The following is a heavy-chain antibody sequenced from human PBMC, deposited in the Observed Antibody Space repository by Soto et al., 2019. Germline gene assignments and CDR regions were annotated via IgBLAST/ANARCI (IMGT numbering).Heavy chain of an antibody. CDR3: ARDPSH. CDR2: ISYDGSNK. CDR1: GFTFSSYA. J-gene: IGHJ4*02. Sequence: QVQLVESGGGVVQPGRSLRLSCAASGFTFSSYAMQWVRQAPGKGLEWVAVISYDGSNKYYADSVKGRFTIARDNSKNSRYLQMNSLRAEDTAVYYCARDPSHWGQGTLGTVSS. V-gene: IGHV3-30-3*01.